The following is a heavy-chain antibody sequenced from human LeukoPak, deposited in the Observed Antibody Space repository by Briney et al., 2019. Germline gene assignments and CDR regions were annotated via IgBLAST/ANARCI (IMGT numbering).Heavy chain of an antibody. CDR3: AILTNYYDSGRYYSLPNFFDY. CDR1: GFTFSNYW. Sequence: GESLKISCAASGFTFSNYWMHWVRQAPGKGLEWVSRINTDGTSTIYADSVRGRFTISRDSAKNTVYLQMNSLRAEDTAVYYCAILTNYYDSGRYYSLPNFFDYWGQGTLVTVSS. CDR2: INTDGTST. V-gene: IGHV3-74*01. J-gene: IGHJ4*02. D-gene: IGHD3-22*01.